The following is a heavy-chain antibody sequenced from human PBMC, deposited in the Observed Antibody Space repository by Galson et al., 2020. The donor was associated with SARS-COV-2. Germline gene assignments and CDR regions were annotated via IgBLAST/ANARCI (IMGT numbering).Heavy chain of an antibody. V-gene: IGHV3-53*01. CDR1: GFTVSSNY. CDR2: IYSGGST. CDR3: ASSSTSCCHLDY. Sequence: GESLKISCAASGFTVSSNYMSWVRQAPGKGLEWVSVIYSGGSTYYADSVKGRFTISRDNSKNTLYLQMNSLRAEDTAVYYCASSSTSCCHLDYWGQGTLVTVSS. D-gene: IGHD2-2*01. J-gene: IGHJ4*02.